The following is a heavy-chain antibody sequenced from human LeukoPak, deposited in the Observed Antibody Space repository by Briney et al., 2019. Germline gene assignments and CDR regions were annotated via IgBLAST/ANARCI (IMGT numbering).Heavy chain of an antibody. V-gene: IGHV3-43*01. CDR1: GFTFDDYT. CDR2: ISWDGGST. D-gene: IGHD6-6*01. Sequence: PGGSLRLSCAASGFTFDDYTMHWVRQAPGKGLEWVSLISWDGGSTYYADSVKGRFTISRDNSKNSLYLQMNSLRTEDTALYYCAKDIRGLAARNDAFDIWGQGTMVTVSS. J-gene: IGHJ3*02. CDR3: AKDIRGLAARNDAFDI.